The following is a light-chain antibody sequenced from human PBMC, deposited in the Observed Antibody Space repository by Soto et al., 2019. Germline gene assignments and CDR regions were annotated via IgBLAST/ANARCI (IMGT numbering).Light chain of an antibody. CDR3: QQYNSYSPT. J-gene: IGKJ1*01. V-gene: IGKV3-20*01. CDR1: QSVSSSY. CDR2: GAS. Sequence: EIVLTQSPGTLSLSPGERATLSCRASQSVSSSYLAWYQQKPGQAPRLLIYGASSRATGIPARFSGSGSGTEFTLTISGLQPGDSATYYCQQYNSYSPTFGQGTKVDIK.